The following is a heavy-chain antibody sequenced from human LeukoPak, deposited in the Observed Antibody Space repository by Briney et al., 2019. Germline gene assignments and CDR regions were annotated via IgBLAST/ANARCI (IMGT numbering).Heavy chain of an antibody. CDR1: GFTFSTYS. CDR2: ISGSSIYI. D-gene: IGHD3-22*01. V-gene: IGHV3-21*01. Sequence: GGSLRVSCAASGFTFSTYSMNWVRQAPGKGLEWVSSISGSSIYIYYADSVKGRFTISRDNAKNSLYLQMNSLRAEDTAVYYCARDPPYYDSSGYYYDYWGQGTLVTVSS. CDR3: ARDPPYYDSSGYYYDY. J-gene: IGHJ4*02.